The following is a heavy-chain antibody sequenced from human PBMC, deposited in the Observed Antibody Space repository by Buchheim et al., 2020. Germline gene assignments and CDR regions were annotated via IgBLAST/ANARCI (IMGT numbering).Heavy chain of an antibody. CDR2: ISSSSNTI. Sequence: EVQLVESVGGLVQPGGSLRLSCAASGFTFSSYSMNWVRQAPGKGLEWVSYISSSSNTIYYADSVKGRFTISRDHAKNSLYLQMNSLRAEDTAVYYCARGRPRVGATFDYWGQGTL. V-gene: IGHV3-48*01. CDR3: ARGRPRVGATFDY. D-gene: IGHD1-26*01. CDR1: GFTFSSYS. J-gene: IGHJ4*02.